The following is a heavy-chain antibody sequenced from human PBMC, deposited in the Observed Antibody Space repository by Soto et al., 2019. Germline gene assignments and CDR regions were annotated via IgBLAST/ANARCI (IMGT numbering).Heavy chain of an antibody. CDR1: GGSMDSGTYC. CDR3: ATDRSDGSATVYY. V-gene: IGHV4-31*03. Sequence: QVQLQESGPGLVKPSQTLSLTCSVSGGSMDSGTYCWNWIRQHPGKGLEWIGYIYYRGYTYYNPSLKGRVTMSVDTSKNQFSLKLNSVHAADTAVYYCATDRSDGSATVYYWGQGTLVTVSS. D-gene: IGHD3-10*01. J-gene: IGHJ4*02. CDR2: IYYRGYT.